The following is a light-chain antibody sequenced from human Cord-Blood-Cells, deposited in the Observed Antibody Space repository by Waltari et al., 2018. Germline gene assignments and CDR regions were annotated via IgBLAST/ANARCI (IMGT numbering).Light chain of an antibody. Sequence: DIQMTQSPSSLSASVGDRVTITCRASQRISSYLNWYQQKPGKAPKRLIYAASSLQSGVPPRFSVSRSGTDFTLTISSLQPEDFATYYCQQSYSTPYSFGQGTKLEIK. CDR2: AAS. CDR1: QRISSY. V-gene: IGKV1-39*01. J-gene: IGKJ2*03. CDR3: QQSYSTPYS.